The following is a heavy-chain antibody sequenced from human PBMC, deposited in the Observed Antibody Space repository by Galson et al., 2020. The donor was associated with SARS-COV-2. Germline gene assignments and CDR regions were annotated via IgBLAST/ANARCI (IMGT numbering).Heavy chain of an antibody. CDR2: ISSSSSYI. J-gene: IGHJ6*03. CDR1: GFTFSSYS. Sequence: NSGGSLRLSCAASGFTFSSYSMYWVRQAPGKWLEWVSSISSSSSYIYYADSVKGRFTISRDNAKNSLYLQMNSLRAEDTAVYYCARVPPGSGCSFVRTGSDYYYYYMDVWGKGATVTVS. D-gene: IGHD3-10*01. V-gene: IGHV3-21*01. CDR3: ARVPPGSGCSFVRTGSDYYYYYMDV.